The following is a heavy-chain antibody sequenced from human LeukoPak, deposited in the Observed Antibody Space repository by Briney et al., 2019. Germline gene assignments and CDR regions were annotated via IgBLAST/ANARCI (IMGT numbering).Heavy chain of an antibody. D-gene: IGHD3-22*01. CDR2: IKQDGSEK. CDR1: EFTFGSYW. CDR3: ARTYYDTSGDD. V-gene: IGHV3-7*01. Sequence: PGGSLRLSCAASEFTFGSYWMSWVRQAPGKGLEWVANIKQDGSEKYYVDSVKGRFTVSRDNAKKSLYLQMNSLRAEDTAVYYCARTYYDTSGDDWGQGTLVTVSS. J-gene: IGHJ4*02.